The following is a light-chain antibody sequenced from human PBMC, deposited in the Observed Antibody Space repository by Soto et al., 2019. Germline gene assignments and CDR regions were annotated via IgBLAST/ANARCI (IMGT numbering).Light chain of an antibody. Sequence: DIQMTQSPSSLSASVGDRVTITCRASQIIGNYLNWYQQKPGEAPKLLIYDASALPRGVPSRFSGSGSGTKFTLTIASLQPDDFATYYCQQYENYWTFGQGTKVEIK. CDR1: QIIGNY. CDR2: DAS. J-gene: IGKJ1*01. CDR3: QQYENYWT. V-gene: IGKV1-5*01.